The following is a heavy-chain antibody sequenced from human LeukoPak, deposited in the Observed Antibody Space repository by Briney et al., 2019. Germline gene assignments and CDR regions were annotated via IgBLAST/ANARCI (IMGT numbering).Heavy chain of an antibody. CDR1: GFTFSTYE. CDR3: ARDYLVGGTGAFDI. J-gene: IGHJ3*02. Sequence: YPGGSLRLSCAASGFTFSTYEMNWVRQAPGKGLEWVSYIGGGGSTIYYADSVKGRFTISRDNAKNSLYLQMNRLRGEDTGVYYCARDYLVGGTGAFDIWGQGTMVTVSS. CDR2: IGGGGSTI. D-gene: IGHD2-8*02. V-gene: IGHV3-48*03.